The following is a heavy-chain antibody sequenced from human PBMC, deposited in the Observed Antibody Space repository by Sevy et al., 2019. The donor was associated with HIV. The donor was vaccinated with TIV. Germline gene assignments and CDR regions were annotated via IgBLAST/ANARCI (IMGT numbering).Heavy chain of an antibody. CDR3: ARGRPDYYYGMDV. CDR2: LLYSGMT. J-gene: IGHJ6*02. D-gene: IGHD6-6*01. CDR1: GDSISSYY. Sequence: SETLSLTCTVSGDSISSYYWSWIRQSPVKGLQWIGYLLYSGMTNYNPSLKSRVTISVDTSKNQFSLKVSSVTAADTAVYYCARGRPDYYYGMDVWGQGTTVTVSS. V-gene: IGHV4-59*01.